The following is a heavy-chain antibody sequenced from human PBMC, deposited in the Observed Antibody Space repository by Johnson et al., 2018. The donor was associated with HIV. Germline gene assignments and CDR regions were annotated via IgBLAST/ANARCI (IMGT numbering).Heavy chain of an antibody. CDR2: INWNGGST. CDR1: GFTFSSYA. J-gene: IGHJ3*02. V-gene: IGHV3-20*04. D-gene: IGHD6-13*01. CDR3: ARGRRGHLSWSSDAFDI. Sequence: VLLVESGGGVVQPGRSLRLSCAASGFTFSSYAMNWVRQAPGKGLEWVSGINWNGGSTDYADSVKGRFTISRDNAKNSLYLQMNSLRAEDTAVYYCARGRRGHLSWSSDAFDIWGQGT.